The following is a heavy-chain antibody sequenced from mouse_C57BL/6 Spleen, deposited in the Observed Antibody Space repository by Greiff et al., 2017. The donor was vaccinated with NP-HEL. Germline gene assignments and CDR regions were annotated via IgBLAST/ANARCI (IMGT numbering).Heavy chain of an antibody. CDR3: ARVDYAYYFDY. CDR2: ISYDGSN. CDR1: GYSITSGYY. J-gene: IGHJ2*01. Sequence: EVQLQESGPGLVKPSQSLSLTCSVTGYSITSGYYWNWIRQFPGNKLEWMGYISYDGSNNYNPSLKNRISITRDTSKNQFFLKLNSVTTEDTATYYCARVDYAYYFDYWGQGTTLTVSS. V-gene: IGHV3-6*01. D-gene: IGHD2-4*01.